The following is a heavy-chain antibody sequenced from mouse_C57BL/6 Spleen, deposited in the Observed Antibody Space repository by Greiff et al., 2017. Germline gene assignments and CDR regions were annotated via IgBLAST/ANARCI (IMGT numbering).Heavy chain of an antibody. Sequence: QVQLKQPGAELVKPGASVKLSCKASGYTFTSYWMHWVKQRPGRGLEWIGRIDPNSGGTKYNEKFKSKATLTVDKPSSTAYMQLSSLTSEDSAVYYCARLSGSSRDYAMDYWGQGTSVTVSS. CDR2: IDPNSGGT. V-gene: IGHV1-72*01. CDR3: ARLSGSSRDYAMDY. J-gene: IGHJ4*01. D-gene: IGHD1-1*01. CDR1: GYTFTSYW.